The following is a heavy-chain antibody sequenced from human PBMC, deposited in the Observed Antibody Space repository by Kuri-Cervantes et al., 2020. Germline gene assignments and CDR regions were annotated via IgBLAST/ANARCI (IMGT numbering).Heavy chain of an antibody. J-gene: IGHJ5*02. V-gene: IGHV1-2*02. CDR1: GYTFTGYY. CDR3: ARGSSGAANYFDP. D-gene: IGHD2-15*01. CDR2: INPNSGGT. Sequence: ASVKVSCKASGYTFTGYYMHWVRQAPGQGLEWMGWINPNSGGTNYAQKFQGRVTMTRDTSISTAYMELSRLRSDDTAVYYCARGSSGAANYFDPWGQGTRGTASS.